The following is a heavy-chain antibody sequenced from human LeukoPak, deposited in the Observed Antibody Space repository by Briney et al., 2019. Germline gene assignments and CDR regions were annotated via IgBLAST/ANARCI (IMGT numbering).Heavy chain of an antibody. J-gene: IGHJ5*02. CDR1: GGSISSYY. CDR2: IYTSGST. V-gene: IGHV4-4*07. D-gene: IGHD2-15*01. Sequence: PSETLSLTCTVSGGSISSYYWSWIRQPAGKGLEWIGRIYTSGSTNYNPSPKSRVTMSVDTSKNQFSLKLSSVTAADTAVYYCARDLRYCSGGSCYSNWFDPWGQGTLVTVSS. CDR3: ARDLRYCSGGSCYSNWFDP.